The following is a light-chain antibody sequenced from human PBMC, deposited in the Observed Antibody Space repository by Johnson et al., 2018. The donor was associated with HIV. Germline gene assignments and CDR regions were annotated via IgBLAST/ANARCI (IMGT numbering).Light chain of an antibody. CDR1: SSNIGNNY. V-gene: IGLV1-51*01. Sequence: QSVLTQPPSVSTAPGQKVTISCSGSSSNIGNNYVSWYRHFPETAPKVLIYDNDKRPSGIPDRFSASKSGTSATLGITGLQTGDEADYYCATWDGRLSVYIFVTWTKVTGL. CDR3: ATWDGRLSVYI. CDR2: DND. J-gene: IGLJ1*01.